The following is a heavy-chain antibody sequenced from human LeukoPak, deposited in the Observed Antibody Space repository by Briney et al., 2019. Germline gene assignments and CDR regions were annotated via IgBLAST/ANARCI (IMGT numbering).Heavy chain of an antibody. D-gene: IGHD2/OR15-2a*01. CDR3: ARDKIVNYYYYGMDV. V-gene: IGHV3-9*01. CDR1: GFTFDDYA. CDR2: ISWNSGSI. J-gene: IGHJ6*02. Sequence: GGSLRLSCAASGFTFDDYAMHWVRQAPGKGLEWVSGISWNSGSIGYADSVKGRFTISRDNAKNTLYLQMNSLRAEDTAVYYCARDKIVNYYYYGMDVWGQGTTVTVSS.